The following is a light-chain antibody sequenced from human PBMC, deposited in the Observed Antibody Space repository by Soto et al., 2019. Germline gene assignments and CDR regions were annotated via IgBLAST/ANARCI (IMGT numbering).Light chain of an antibody. CDR2: DTT. Sequence: QAVVTQERSLTVSPGGTVTLTCGSSTGAVTNGHYPYWFQHKPGQAPRTLIYDTTNRHSWTPARFSGSLLGGKAALTLSGAQPEDEAEYYCLLSYNGPYVFGTGTKATVL. CDR1: TGAVTNGHY. CDR3: LLSYNGPYV. V-gene: IGLV7-46*01. J-gene: IGLJ1*01.